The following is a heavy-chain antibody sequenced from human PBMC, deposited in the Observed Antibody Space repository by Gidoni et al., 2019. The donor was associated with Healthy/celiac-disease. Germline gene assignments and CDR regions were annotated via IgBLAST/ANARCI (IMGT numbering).Heavy chain of an antibody. D-gene: IGHD2-15*01. CDR2: MNPNSGNT. Sequence: QVQLVQSRAEVQKPGASVQVYCQATGYIFTRYDINWVRQATGPGLEWMGWMNPNSGNTGYEQKFQGRVTMTRNTSISTAYMELSSLRSEDTAVYYCASRYCSGGSCYSDYGMDVWGQGTTVTVSS. CDR3: ASRYCSGGSCYSDYGMDV. V-gene: IGHV1-8*01. CDR1: GYIFTRYD. J-gene: IGHJ6*02.